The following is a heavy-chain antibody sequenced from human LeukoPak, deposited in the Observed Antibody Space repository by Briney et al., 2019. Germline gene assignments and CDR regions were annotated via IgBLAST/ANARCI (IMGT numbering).Heavy chain of an antibody. CDR3: ARRPNPGGWFDP. CDR1: GFTFSSYA. J-gene: IGHJ5*02. CDR2: LSYDGSNK. D-gene: IGHD3-10*01. Sequence: PGGSLRLSCAASGFTFSSYAMHWVRQAPGKGLEWVAVLSYDGSNKYYADSVKGRFTISRDNSKNTLYLQMNSLRAEDTAVYYCARRPNPGGWFDPWGQGTLVTVSS. V-gene: IGHV3-30-3*01.